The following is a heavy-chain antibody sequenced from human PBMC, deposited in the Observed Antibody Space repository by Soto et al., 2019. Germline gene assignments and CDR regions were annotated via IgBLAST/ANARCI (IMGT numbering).Heavy chain of an antibody. CDR1: GLIFSNYK. CDR3: ARDPDGLHY. J-gene: IGHJ4*02. CDR2: INTDGSII. Sequence: EVQLVESGGGLVQPGESLRLSCAASGLIFSNYKMHWVRQAPGKGLVWVSRINTDGSIIDYADSVKGRFTVSRDNAKNTLYLQMNSLRADDTAVYYCARDPDGLHYWGQGTLVTVSS. V-gene: IGHV3-74*01.